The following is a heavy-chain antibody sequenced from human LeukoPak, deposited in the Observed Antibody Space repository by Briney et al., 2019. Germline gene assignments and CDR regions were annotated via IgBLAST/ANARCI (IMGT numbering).Heavy chain of an antibody. V-gene: IGHV4-30-2*01. CDR1: GGSISSGGYY. D-gene: IGHD5-18*01. J-gene: IGHJ5*02. CDR3: ASPRPRGYSPA. CDR2: IYHSGST. Sequence: SQTLSLTCTVSGGSISSGGYYWSWIRQPPGKGLEWIGYIYHSGSTYYNPSLKSRVTISVDRSKNQFSLKLSSVTAADTAVYYCASPRPRGYSPAWGQGTLVTVSS.